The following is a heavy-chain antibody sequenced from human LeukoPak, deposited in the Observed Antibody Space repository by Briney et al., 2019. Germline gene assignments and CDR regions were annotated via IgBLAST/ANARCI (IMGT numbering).Heavy chain of an antibody. CDR1: GGTFSSYA. D-gene: IGHD6-13*01. CDR3: ESCAAAGTGDY. V-gene: IGHV1-69*05. J-gene: IGHJ4*02. Sequence: SVKVSCKASGGTFSSYAITWVRQAPGQGLEWMGGIIPIFGTANYAQKFQGRVTITTDESTSTAYMELSSLRSEDTAVYYCESCAAAGTGDYWGQGTLVTVS. CDR2: IIPIFGTA.